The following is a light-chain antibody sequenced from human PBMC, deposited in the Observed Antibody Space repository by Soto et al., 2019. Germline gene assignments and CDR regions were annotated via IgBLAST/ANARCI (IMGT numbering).Light chain of an antibody. V-gene: IGLV3-21*02. CDR1: NFGVRS. Sequence: SYELTQAPSVSVAPGQTSSITCGANNFGVRSVHWHQKKPGQAPVLVVYDDDARPSGIPGLFSGSNSGNTATLTITRVEDGDEDDYYCQVWDDSRHQQVFGGGTKLTVL. CDR3: QVWDDSRHQQV. CDR2: DDD. J-gene: IGLJ3*02.